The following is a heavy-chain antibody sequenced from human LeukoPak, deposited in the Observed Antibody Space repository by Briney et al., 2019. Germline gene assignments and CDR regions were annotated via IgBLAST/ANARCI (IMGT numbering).Heavy chain of an antibody. CDR3: ARESLIAAAVDY. CDR1: EFTFSSFE. J-gene: IGHJ4*02. V-gene: IGHV3-48*03. D-gene: IGHD6-13*01. Sequence: GGSLRLSCAASEFTFSSFEMNWVRQAPGKGLEWISYISRSARTTYYADSVKGRFTISRDNAKDSLYLQMHSLRAEDTAIYYCARESLIAAAVDYWGQGTLVTVSS. CDR2: ISRSARTT.